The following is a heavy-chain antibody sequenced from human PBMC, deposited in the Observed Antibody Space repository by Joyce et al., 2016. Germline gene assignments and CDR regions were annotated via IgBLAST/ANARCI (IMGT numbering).Heavy chain of an antibody. J-gene: IGHJ4*02. CDR1: GASITRSRYY. V-gene: IGHV4-39*07. CDR2: INYRGST. CDR3: AREPGGDYFEY. Sequence: QLQLQESGPGLVRPSETLSLTCSVSGASITRSRYYWGWLRQPPGKGLEWIGSINYRGSTFYNPSRKSRVTISVEAAKSQFSRTLNSVTAADTAVYYCAREPGGDYFEYWGLGTLVTVSS. D-gene: IGHD3-10*01.